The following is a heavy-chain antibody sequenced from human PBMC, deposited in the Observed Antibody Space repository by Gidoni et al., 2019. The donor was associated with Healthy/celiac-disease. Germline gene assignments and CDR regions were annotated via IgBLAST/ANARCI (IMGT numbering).Heavy chain of an antibody. V-gene: IGHV3-30-3*01. D-gene: IGHD3-10*01. J-gene: IGHJ6*02. CDR3: ARDVTMVRGVNNYYYYGMDV. CDR1: GFPFRRFA. CDR2: ISYDGSNK. Sequence: QVQLVESGGGVVQPGRSLRLSCSASGFPFRRFALHWGRQAPGKGLEWVAVISYDGSNKYYADSVKGRFTISRDNSKNTLYLQMNSLRAEDTAVYYCARDVTMVRGVNNYYYYGMDVWGQGTTVTVSS.